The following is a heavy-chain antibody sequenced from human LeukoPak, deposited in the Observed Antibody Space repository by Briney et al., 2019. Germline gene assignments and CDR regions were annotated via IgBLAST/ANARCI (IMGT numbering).Heavy chain of an antibody. CDR1: GFTFSSYG. D-gene: IGHD3-16*01. CDR2: ISGSDDST. V-gene: IGHV3-23*01. Sequence: PGRSLRLSCVASGFTFSSYGMSWVRQAPGKGLEWVSAISGSDDSTYYADSVRGRFTISRDVSKNTLFLQMNSLRAEDTALYYCTKAKYYHFDYWGQGTLVTVSS. J-gene: IGHJ4*02. CDR3: TKAKYYHFDY.